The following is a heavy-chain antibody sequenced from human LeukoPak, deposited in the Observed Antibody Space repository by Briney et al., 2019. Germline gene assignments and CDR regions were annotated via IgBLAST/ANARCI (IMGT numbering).Heavy chain of an antibody. CDR2: INSDGLST. D-gene: IGHD6-19*01. V-gene: IGHV3-74*01. CDR1: GFTFRSNW. Sequence: GGSLRVSCAASGFTFRSNWMHWVRQTPGKGLVWVSRINSDGLSTSYADSVKGRFTISRDNAKNTLYLQMNSLRAEDTAVYYCARDPSPWLVNFDYWGQGTLVTVSS. CDR3: ARDPSPWLVNFDY. J-gene: IGHJ4*02.